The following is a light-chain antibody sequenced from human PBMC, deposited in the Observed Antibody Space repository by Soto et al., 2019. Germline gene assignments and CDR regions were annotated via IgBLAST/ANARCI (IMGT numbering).Light chain of an antibody. CDR2: EVT. J-gene: IGLJ2*01. V-gene: IGLV2-8*01. CDR1: TKNVGGYNY. Sequence: QSALTQPPSASGSPGQSVTISCTGTTKNVGGYNYVSWYQQYPGKAPKLLIYEVTKRPAGVPDRFSGSKSGNTASLTVSGLQAEDEADYYCSSFTTSSTVVFGGGTKLTVL. CDR3: SSFTTSSTVV.